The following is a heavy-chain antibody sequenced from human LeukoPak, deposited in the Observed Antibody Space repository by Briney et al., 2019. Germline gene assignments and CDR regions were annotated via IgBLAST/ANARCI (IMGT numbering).Heavy chain of an antibody. D-gene: IGHD3-22*01. CDR3: ARSDSSGSFDY. Sequence: PGGSLRLSCAASGFTFSSYAMSWVRQAPGKGLEWVSSISSSSSYIYYADSVKGRFTISRDNAKHSLYLQMNSLRAEDTAVYYCARSDSSGSFDYWGQGTLVTVSS. V-gene: IGHV3-21*01. CDR1: GFTFSSYA. J-gene: IGHJ4*02. CDR2: ISSSSSYI.